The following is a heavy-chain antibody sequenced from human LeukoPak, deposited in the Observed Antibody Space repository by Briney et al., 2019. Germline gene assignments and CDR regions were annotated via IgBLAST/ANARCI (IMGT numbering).Heavy chain of an antibody. CDR2: ISGSGGST. Sequence: GGTLRLSCAASGFTFSSYGMSWVRQAPGKGLEWVSSISGSGGSTYYGDSVKGRITISRDNSKNTLYLQMNSLRAEDTAVYYCAKAFRGLREYYYYMDVWGKGTTVTVSS. V-gene: IGHV3-23*01. CDR3: AKAFRGLREYYYYMDV. CDR1: GFTFSSYG. D-gene: IGHD3-16*01. J-gene: IGHJ6*03.